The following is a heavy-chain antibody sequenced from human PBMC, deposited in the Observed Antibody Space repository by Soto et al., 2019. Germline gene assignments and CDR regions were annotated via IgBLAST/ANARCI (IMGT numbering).Heavy chain of an antibody. CDR3: ARPTTASRSGWPHYYYYGMDV. CDR2: IDPSDSYT. D-gene: IGHD6-19*01. Sequence: GESLKISCKGSGYSFTSYWISWVRQMPGKGLEWMGRIDPSDSYTNYSPSFQGHVTISADKSISTAYLQWSSLKASDTAMYYCARPTTASRSGWPHYYYYGMDVWGQGTTVTVSS. J-gene: IGHJ6*02. CDR1: GYSFTSYW. V-gene: IGHV5-10-1*01.